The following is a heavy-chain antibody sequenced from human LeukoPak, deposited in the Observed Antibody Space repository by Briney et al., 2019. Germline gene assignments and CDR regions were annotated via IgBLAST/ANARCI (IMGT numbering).Heavy chain of an antibody. Sequence: ASVKVSCKASGYTFTSYYMHWVRQAPGQGLEWMGIINPSGGSTSYAQKFQGRVTMTRDTSTSTVYMELSSLRSEDTAVYYCASSIAAAGYYFDNWGQGTLVTVSS. CDR2: INPSGGST. CDR1: GYTFTSYY. CDR3: ASSIAAAGYYFDN. D-gene: IGHD6-13*01. J-gene: IGHJ4*02. V-gene: IGHV1-46*01.